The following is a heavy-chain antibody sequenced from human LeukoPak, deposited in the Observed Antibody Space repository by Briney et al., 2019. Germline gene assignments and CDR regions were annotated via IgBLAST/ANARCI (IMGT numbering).Heavy chain of an antibody. D-gene: IGHD4-17*01. CDR2: IYYTGST. CDR1: GGSVSSGSYY. J-gene: IGHJ4*02. V-gene: IGHV4-61*01. CDR3: ARRPPDGDSFAS. Sequence: SETLSLTCTVSGGSVSSGSYYWSWIRQPPGKGLEWIGNIYYTGSTNYNPSLESRVTTSVDTSKNQFSLKLSSVTAADTAVYYCARRPPDGDSFASWGQGTLVTVSS.